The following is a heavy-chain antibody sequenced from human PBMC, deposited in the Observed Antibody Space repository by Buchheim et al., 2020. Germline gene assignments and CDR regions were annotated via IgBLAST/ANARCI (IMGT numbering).Heavy chain of an antibody. CDR3: ARELGVGSGWPLDY. J-gene: IGHJ4*02. V-gene: IGHV3-33*01. CDR2: IWYDGSNK. Sequence: QVQLVESGGGVVQPGRSLRLSCAASGFTFSSYGMHWVRQAPGKGLEWVAVIWYDGSNKYYADSAKGRFTISRDNSKNTLYLQMNSLRAEDTAVYYCARELGVGSGWPLDYWGQGTL. D-gene: IGHD6-19*01. CDR1: GFTFSSYG.